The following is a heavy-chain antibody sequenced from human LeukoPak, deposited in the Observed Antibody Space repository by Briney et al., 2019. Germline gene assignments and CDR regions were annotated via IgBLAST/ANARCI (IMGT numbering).Heavy chain of an antibody. CDR3: AREYYDILTGYYSNYYYYYMDV. D-gene: IGHD3-9*01. V-gene: IGHV4-34*01. CDR2: INHSGST. CDR1: GGSFSGYY. J-gene: IGHJ6*03. Sequence: PSETLSLTCAVYGGSFSGYYWSWIRQPPGKGLEWIGEINHSGSTNYNPSLKSRVTISVDTSKSQFSLKLSSVTAADTAVYYCAREYYDILTGYYSNYYYYYMDVWGKGTTVTVSS.